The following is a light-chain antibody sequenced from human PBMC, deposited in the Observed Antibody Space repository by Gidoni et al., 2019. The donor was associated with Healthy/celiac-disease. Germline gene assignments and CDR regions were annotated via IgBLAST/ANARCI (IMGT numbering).Light chain of an antibody. V-gene: IGLV6-57*01. CDR2: EDN. CDR1: SGSIARNA. CDR3: QSYDSSNHWV. Sequence: NFLLTQPNSVSESPGKTVTISCTRSSGSIARNAVQWYPPRPCSSPTTVIYEDNQRPSGVPDRFSGSIDSSSNSASLTISGLKTEDEADYYCQSYDSSNHWVFGGGTKLTVL. J-gene: IGLJ3*02.